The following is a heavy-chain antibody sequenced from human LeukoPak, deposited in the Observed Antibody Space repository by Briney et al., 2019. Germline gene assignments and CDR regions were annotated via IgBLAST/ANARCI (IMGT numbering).Heavy chain of an antibody. CDR1: GFTFSSYW. Sequence: GGSLRLSCAASGFTFSSYWMNWVRQAPGKGLEWVANIKQDGSDKYYVDSVKGRFIISRDNAKNSLYLQMNSLRAEDTAVYYCARDHRGIFSPFDYWGQGTLVTVSS. V-gene: IGHV3-7*01. CDR2: IKQDGSDK. J-gene: IGHJ4*02. CDR3: ARDHRGIFSPFDY.